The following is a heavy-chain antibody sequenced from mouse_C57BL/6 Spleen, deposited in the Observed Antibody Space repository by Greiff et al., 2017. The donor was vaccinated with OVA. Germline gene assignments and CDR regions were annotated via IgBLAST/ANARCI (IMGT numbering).Heavy chain of an antibody. CDR1: GYTFTSYW. V-gene: IGHV1-74*01. D-gene: IGHD6-5*01. Sequence: QVQLQQPGAELVKPGASVKVSCKASGYTFTSYWMHWVKQRPGQGLEWIGRIHPSDSDTNYNQKFKGKATLTVDKSSSTAYMQLSSLTSEDSAVYDCAIPYSERYAMDYWGQGTSVTVSS. CDR2: IHPSDSDT. CDR3: AIPYSERYAMDY. J-gene: IGHJ4*01.